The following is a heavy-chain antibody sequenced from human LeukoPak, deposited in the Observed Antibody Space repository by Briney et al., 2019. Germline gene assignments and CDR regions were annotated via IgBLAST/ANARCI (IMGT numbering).Heavy chain of an antibody. CDR1: GYTFTSYD. CDR2: MNPNSGNT. V-gene: IGHV1-8*01. D-gene: IGHD1-26*01. CDR3: ARGISGSYLWYYYYYMDV. Sequence: GASVKVSCKASGYTFTSYDINWVRQATGQGLEWMGWMNPNSGNTGYAQKFQGRVTMTRNTSISTAYMELSSLRSEDTAVYYCARGISGSYLWYYYYYMDVWGKGTTVTASS. J-gene: IGHJ6*03.